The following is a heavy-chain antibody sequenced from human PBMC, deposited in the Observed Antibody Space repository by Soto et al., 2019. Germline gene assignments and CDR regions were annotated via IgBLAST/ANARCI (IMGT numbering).Heavy chain of an antibody. V-gene: IGHV1-3*01. CDR1: GYTFTSYA. D-gene: IGHD3-9*01. CDR3: ARGGYDIWNWFDP. J-gene: IGHJ5*02. Sequence: ASVKVSCKASGYTFTSYAMHWVRQAPGQRLEWMGWINAGNGNTKYSQKFQGRVTITRDTSASTAYKELSSLRSEDTAVYYCARGGYDIWNWFDPWGQGTLVTVSS. CDR2: INAGNGNT.